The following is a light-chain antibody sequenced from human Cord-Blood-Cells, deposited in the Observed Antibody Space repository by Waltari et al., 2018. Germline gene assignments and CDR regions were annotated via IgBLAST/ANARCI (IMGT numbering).Light chain of an antibody. Sequence: DIQMTQSTSSLSASVGDRVPITCRASQSISSYLNWYQQKPGKAPKLLIYAASSLQSGVPARFSGSGSGTDFTLTISSLQPEDFATDYCQQSYSTPYSFGQGTKLEIK. CDR3: QQSYSTPYS. CDR2: AAS. V-gene: IGKV1-39*01. J-gene: IGKJ2*03. CDR1: QSISSY.